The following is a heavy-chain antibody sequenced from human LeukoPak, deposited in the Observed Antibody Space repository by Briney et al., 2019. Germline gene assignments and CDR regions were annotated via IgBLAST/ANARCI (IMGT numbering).Heavy chain of an antibody. Sequence: PSETLSLTCTVSGGSISTSNYYWGWIRQPPGKGLEWIGRFYSSGSTTSNPSLKSRVLMSIDTSKKQFSLKMSSVTAADTAVYFCARVAGVYFDYWGQGALVTVSS. CDR3: ARVAGVYFDY. CDR1: GGSISTSNYY. CDR2: FYSSGST. V-gene: IGHV4-39*07. J-gene: IGHJ4*02. D-gene: IGHD3-16*01.